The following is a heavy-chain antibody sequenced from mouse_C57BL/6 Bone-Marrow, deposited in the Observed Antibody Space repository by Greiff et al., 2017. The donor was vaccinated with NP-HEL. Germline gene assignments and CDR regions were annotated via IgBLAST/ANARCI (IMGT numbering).Heavy chain of an antibody. D-gene: IGHD1-1*01. CDR3: TTYCDGSSYHWYFDV. CDR2: IDPENGDT. V-gene: IGHV14-4*01. CDR1: GFNIKNDY. J-gene: IGHJ1*03. Sequence: VQLQQSGAELVRPGASVKLSCTASGFNIKNDYMHWVKQRPEQGLEWIGWIDPENGDTESASKFQGQATITADTSSNTAYLQLSSLTSGDTAVYYCTTYCDGSSYHWYFDVWGTGTTVTVSS.